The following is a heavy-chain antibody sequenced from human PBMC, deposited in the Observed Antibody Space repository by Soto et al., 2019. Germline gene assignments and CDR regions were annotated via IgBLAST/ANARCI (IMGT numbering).Heavy chain of an antibody. CDR3: ARESPRITMFRGVTAIDI. J-gene: IGHJ3*02. D-gene: IGHD3-10*01. V-gene: IGHV4-59*01. CDR2: IYYSGST. CDR1: GGSISSYY. Sequence: QVQLQESGPGLVKPSETLSLTCTVSGGSISSYYWSWIRQPPGKGLEWIGYIYYSGSTNYNPSLKSRVTISVDTSKNPFSLKLSSVTAADTAVYYCARESPRITMFRGVTAIDIWGQGTMVTVSS.